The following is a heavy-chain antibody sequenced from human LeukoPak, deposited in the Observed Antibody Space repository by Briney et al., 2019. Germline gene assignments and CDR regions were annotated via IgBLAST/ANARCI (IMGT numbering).Heavy chain of an antibody. CDR1: GGSFSGYY. CDR2: INHSGST. V-gene: IGHV4-34*01. Sequence: NSSETLSLTRAVYGGSFSGYYWSWIRQPPGKGLEWIGEINHSGSTNYNPSLKSRVTISVDTSKNQFSLKLSSVTAADTAVYYCARAQALSPGGIQLWTFDYWGQGTLVTVSS. CDR3: ARAQALSPGGIQLWTFDY. D-gene: IGHD5-18*01. J-gene: IGHJ4*02.